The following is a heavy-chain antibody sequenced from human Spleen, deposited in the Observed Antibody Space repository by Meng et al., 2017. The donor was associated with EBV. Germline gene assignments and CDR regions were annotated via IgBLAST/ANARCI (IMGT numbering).Heavy chain of an antibody. Sequence: QVEVVQAVGEVMHPGASVNVSCKASGYTFTNYAMHWVRQAPGQRLEWMGWINADNGDTKYSQRFQGRVTITRDTSASTAYMELSSLRSEDTAVYYCARDLYDSSGSTFDYWGQGTLVTVSS. V-gene: IGHV1-3*01. CDR1: GYTFTNYA. CDR2: INADNGDT. J-gene: IGHJ4*02. D-gene: IGHD3-22*01. CDR3: ARDLYDSSGSTFDY.